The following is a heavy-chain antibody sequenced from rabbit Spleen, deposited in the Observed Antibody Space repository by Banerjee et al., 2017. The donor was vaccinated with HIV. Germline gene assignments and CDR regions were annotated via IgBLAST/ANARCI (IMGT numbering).Heavy chain of an antibody. D-gene: IGHD7-1*01. CDR1: GFSFSSRYY. CDR2: IDAGSSGIT. V-gene: IGHV1S40*01. Sequence: QSLEESGGDLVKPGASLTLTCTASGFSFSSRYYMCWVRQAPGKGLEWIACIDAGSSGITYYASWAKGRFTISKTSSTTVTLQMTSLTAADTATYFCARDNAGYAGYGDDNLWGPGTLVTVS. J-gene: IGHJ4*01. CDR3: ARDNAGYAGYGDDNL.